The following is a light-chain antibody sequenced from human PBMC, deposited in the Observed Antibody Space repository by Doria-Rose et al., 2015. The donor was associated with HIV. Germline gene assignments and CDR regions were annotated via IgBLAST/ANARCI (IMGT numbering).Light chain of an antibody. CDR2: GPS. J-gene: IGKJ2*01. CDR3: QQYGSFPYT. CDR1: QNVNNNY. Sequence: SPGTLSLSPGERATLSCRASQNVNNNYLAWYHQKPGQAPRLLIYGPSSRATGIPDRLSGSGSGTDFTLTISRLEPEDFAVYYCQQYGSFPYTFGQGTKLEIK. V-gene: IGKV3-20*01.